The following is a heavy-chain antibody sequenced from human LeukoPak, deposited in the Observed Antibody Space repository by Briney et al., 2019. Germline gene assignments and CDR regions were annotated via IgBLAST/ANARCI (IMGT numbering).Heavy chain of an antibody. Sequence: GGSRRLSCAASGFTFSSYAMHWVRQAPGKGLEWVAVISYDGSNKYYADSVKGRFTISRDNSKNTLYLQMNSLRAEDTAVYYCARDSSSGWYLPDYWGQGTLVTVSS. V-gene: IGHV3-30-3*01. CDR1: GFTFSSYA. D-gene: IGHD6-19*01. J-gene: IGHJ4*02. CDR2: ISYDGSNK. CDR3: ARDSSSGWYLPDY.